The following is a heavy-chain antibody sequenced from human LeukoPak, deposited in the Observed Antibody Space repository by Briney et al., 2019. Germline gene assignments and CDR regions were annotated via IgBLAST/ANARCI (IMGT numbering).Heavy chain of an antibody. D-gene: IGHD6-19*01. J-gene: IGHJ4*02. Sequence: GRSLRLSCAASGFTFRSYAMHWVRQAPGKGLEWVAVIPYDGSNKYYADSVKGRFTISRDNSKNTLYLQMNSLRAEDTAVYYCARDQRIDSSCWYGYWGQGTLVTVSS. CDR1: GFTFRSYA. V-gene: IGHV3-30*04. CDR2: IPYDGSNK. CDR3: ARDQRIDSSCWYGY.